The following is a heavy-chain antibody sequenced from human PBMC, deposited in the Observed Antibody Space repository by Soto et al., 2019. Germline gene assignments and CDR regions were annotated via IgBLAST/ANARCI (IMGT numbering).Heavy chain of an antibody. Sequence: PWGSLRVCWVASRLSVSSYAMHGIRQSPGRGLEWMAVISSGGTYQSYADSVRGRFTISRDNSNNTLYAQIDNLTTADTGVFYCAREWNYRFDYWSQGTLVTVSS. CDR3: AREWNYRFDY. V-gene: IGHV3-30*19. D-gene: IGHD3-16*02. J-gene: IGHJ4*02. CDR1: RLSVSSYA. CDR2: ISSGGTYQ.